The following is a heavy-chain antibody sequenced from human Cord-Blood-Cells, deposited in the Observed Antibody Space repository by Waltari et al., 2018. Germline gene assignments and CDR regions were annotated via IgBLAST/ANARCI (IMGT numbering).Heavy chain of an antibody. J-gene: IGHJ5*02. D-gene: IGHD2-2*01. V-gene: IGHV4-38-2*01. CDR1: GYSISSGYY. CDR2: IYHSGST. Sequence: QVQLQESGPGLVKPSETLSLTCAVSGYSISSGYYWGWIRQPPGKGLEWFGSIYHSGSTYCSASLKSRVTISVDTSKNQFSLKLSSVTAADTAVYYCARGGNCSSTSCPLYNWFDPWGQGTLVTVSA. CDR3: ARGGNCSSTSCPLYNWFDP.